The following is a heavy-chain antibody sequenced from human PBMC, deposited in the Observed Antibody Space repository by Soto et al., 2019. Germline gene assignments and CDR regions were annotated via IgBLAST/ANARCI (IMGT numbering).Heavy chain of an antibody. J-gene: IGHJ4*02. CDR3: TRPGGVRDY. CDR2: IRSKANSYAT. CDR1: GFTNSHSG. D-gene: IGHD3-10*01. Sequence: GGSLRLFCAASGFTNSHSGMHWVRQAPGKGLEWVGRIRSKANSYATAYAASVKGRLTNSRDDSKNTAYLQMNSLKTEDTDVYYCTRPGGVRDYWGQGTLVTVSS. V-gene: IGHV3-73*01.